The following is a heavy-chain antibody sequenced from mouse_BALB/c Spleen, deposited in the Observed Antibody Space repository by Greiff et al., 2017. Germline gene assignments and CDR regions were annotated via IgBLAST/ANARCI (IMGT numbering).Heavy chain of an antibody. Sequence: DVKLVESGGGLVQPGGSRKLSCAASGFTFSSFGMHWVRQAPEKGLEWVAYISSGSSTIYYADTVKGRFTISRDNPKNTLFLQMTSLRSEDTAMYYCAREDYDYDYDDAMDYWGQGTSVTVSS. CDR2: ISSGSSTI. CDR3: AREDYDYDYDDAMDY. V-gene: IGHV5-17*02. CDR1: GFTFSSFG. J-gene: IGHJ4*01. D-gene: IGHD2-4*01.